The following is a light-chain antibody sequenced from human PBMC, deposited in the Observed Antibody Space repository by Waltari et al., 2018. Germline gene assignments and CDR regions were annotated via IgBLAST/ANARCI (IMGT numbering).Light chain of an antibody. V-gene: IGKV1-5*01. Sequence: DIQMTQSPSTLSASVGDRVTITCRASQSVSSWLAWYQQKPGRAPKLLIYEASSLEGGVPSRFSGSGSRTEFTRTISSLQPDDFATYYCQQYNSHSTWTFGQGTKVEIK. J-gene: IGKJ1*01. CDR2: EAS. CDR1: QSVSSW. CDR3: QQYNSHSTWT.